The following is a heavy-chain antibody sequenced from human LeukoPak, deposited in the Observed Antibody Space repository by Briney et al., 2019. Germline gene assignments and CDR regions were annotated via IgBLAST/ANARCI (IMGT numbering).Heavy chain of an antibody. J-gene: IGHJ4*02. CDR2: IIPILGIA. V-gene: IGHV1-69*04. CDR3: ATGARDGYNYDY. D-gene: IGHD5-24*01. CDR1: GGTFSSYA. Sequence: ASVKVSCKASGGTFSSYAISWVRQAPGQGLEWMGRIIPILGIANYARKFQGRVTITADKSTSTAYMELSSLRSEDTAVYYCATGARDGYNYDYWGQGTLVTVSS.